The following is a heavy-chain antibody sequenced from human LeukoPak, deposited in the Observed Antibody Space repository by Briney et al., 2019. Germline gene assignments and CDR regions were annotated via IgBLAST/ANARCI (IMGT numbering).Heavy chain of an antibody. D-gene: IGHD2-2*01. CDR2: IYPGDSDT. V-gene: IGHV5-51*01. Sequence: GESLKISCKGSGYRFTSYWIGWVRQMPGKGLEWMGIIYPGDSDTRYSPSLQGQVTISADKSISTAYLQWSSLKASDTAMYYCARRASGYCSSTSCPGYFDYWGQGTLVTVSS. J-gene: IGHJ4*02. CDR3: ARRASGYCSSTSCPGYFDY. CDR1: GYRFTSYW.